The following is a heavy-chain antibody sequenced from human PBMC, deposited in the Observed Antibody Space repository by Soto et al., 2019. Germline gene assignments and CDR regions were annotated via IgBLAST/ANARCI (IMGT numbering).Heavy chain of an antibody. CDR2: IGSSSSYI. Sequence: PVGSLRLSCAASGFTFSSYSMNWVRQAPGKGLEWVSSIGSSSSYIYYADSVKGRFTISRDNAKNSLYLQMNSLRAEDTAVYYCARVSSRSFDYWGQGTLVTVSS. CDR3: ARVSSRSFDY. D-gene: IGHD6-6*01. V-gene: IGHV3-21*01. CDR1: GFTFSSYS. J-gene: IGHJ4*02.